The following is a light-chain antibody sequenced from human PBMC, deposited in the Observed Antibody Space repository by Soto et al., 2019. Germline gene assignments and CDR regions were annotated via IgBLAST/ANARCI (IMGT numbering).Light chain of an antibody. V-gene: IGKV1-39*01. CDR3: QQSYISPYT. CDR1: PSVRLY. CDR2: VAS. J-gene: IGKJ2*01. Sequence: DIQMTQSPSSLSASVGDRVTITCRASPSVRLYLNWYHQKPGKAPELLIYVASSLQSGVPSRFSGSGSGTDFTLTISSMQPEDFGTYYWQQSYISPYTFGQGTMLDIK.